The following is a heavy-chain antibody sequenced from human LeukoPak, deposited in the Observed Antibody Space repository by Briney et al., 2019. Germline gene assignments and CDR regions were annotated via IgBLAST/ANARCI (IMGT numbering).Heavy chain of an antibody. Sequence: GGSLRLSCAASGFSVNNAWMSWVRQAPGRGLEWVGRIKSKTDGGTTGYAAPVKGRFTISRDDSENTPYLQVNSLTPEDTAVYYCNTVGNPGYFGFWGQGTLVTVSS. CDR1: GFSVNNAW. CDR3: NTVGNPGYFGF. CDR2: IKSKTDGGTT. J-gene: IGHJ4*02. V-gene: IGHV3-15*01.